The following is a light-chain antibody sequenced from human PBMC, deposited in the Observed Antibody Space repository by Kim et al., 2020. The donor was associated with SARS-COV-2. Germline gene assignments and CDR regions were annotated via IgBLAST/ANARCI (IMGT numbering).Light chain of an antibody. CDR2: KAS. V-gene: IGKV1-5*03. J-gene: IGKJ1*01. CDR3: QQYDTDLWT. Sequence: ACLGDRITITCRASQSISSWLAWYQQKPGKAPKLLIYKASNLQSGVPSRFSGSGSGTEFTLTISSLQPDDFATYYCQQYDTDLWTFGQGTKVDIK. CDR1: QSISSW.